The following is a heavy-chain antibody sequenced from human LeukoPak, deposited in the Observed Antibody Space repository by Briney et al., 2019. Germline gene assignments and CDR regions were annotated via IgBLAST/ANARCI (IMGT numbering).Heavy chain of an antibody. CDR1: GYXFTAFY. Sequence: ASVKVSCKTSGYXFTAFYIHWVRQAPGQGREWLGVINPSGGSTSYAQKFQGRVTMTRDTSTSTVYMELSSLRSEDTAVYYCARDPGSYRDHEYYFDYWGQGTLVTVSS. CDR3: ARDPGSYRDHEYYFDY. V-gene: IGHV1-46*01. J-gene: IGHJ4*02. CDR2: INPSGGST. D-gene: IGHD1-26*01.